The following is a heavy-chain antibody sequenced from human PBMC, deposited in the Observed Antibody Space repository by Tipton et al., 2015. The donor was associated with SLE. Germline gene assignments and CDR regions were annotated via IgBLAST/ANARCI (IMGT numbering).Heavy chain of an antibody. D-gene: IGHD3-9*01. CDR1: GSSIDGGYH. CDR3: ARGKRHYDVLTGYYSKPHYFDF. V-gene: IGHV4-38-2*02. Sequence: TLSLTCIVSGSSIDGGYHWGWIRQPPGKGLEWIANIHHSGRTYYNPSLKSRVTISMDTSKNQFSLKLSSVTAADTAVYYCARGKRHYDVLTGYYSKPHYFDFWGQGTVVAVSP. J-gene: IGHJ4*02. CDR2: IHHSGRT.